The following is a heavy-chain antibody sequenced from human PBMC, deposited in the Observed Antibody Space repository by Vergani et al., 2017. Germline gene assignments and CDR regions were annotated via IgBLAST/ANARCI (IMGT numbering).Heavy chain of an antibody. CDR2: IYYSWST. CDR3: ARNGSYVDPTNY. Sequence: QLQLQESGPGLVKPSETLSLTCTVSGGSLSSSSYYWGWIRQPPGKGLEWIGSIYYSWSTYYNPSLKSRVTISVDTSKNQFSLKLSSVTAADPAVYYCARNGSYVDPTNYWGQGTLVTVSS. CDR1: GGSLSSSSYY. D-gene: IGHD1-26*01. V-gene: IGHV4-39*01. J-gene: IGHJ4*02.